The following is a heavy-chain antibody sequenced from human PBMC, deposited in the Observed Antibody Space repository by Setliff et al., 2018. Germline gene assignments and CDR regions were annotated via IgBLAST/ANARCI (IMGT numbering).Heavy chain of an antibody. D-gene: IGHD1-26*01. CDR3: ATRFFAGTSGVY. CDR2: IYPGDFRT. V-gene: IGHV5-51*01. CDR1: GYSFSNYW. J-gene: IGHJ4*02. Sequence: LKISCRGYGYSFSNYWIGWVRQMPGKGLEWMGVIYPGDFRTRYNPSFQGQVTISVDKSIRTAYLQWNSLKASDTAMYYCATRFFAGTSGVYWGQGTLVTVSS.